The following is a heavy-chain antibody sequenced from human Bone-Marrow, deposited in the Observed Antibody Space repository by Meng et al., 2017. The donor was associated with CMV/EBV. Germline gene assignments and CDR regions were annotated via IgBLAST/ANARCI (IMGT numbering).Heavy chain of an antibody. V-gene: IGHV3-30*02. Sequence: GESLKISCAASGFTFSSYGMHWVRQAPGKGLEWVAFIRYDGSNKYYADSVKGRFTISRYNSKNSLYLQMNSLRAADTAVYYCASGPRFDYWGQGTLVTVSS. D-gene: IGHD1-26*01. CDR1: GFTFSSYG. CDR3: ASGPRFDY. CDR2: IRYDGSNK. J-gene: IGHJ4*02.